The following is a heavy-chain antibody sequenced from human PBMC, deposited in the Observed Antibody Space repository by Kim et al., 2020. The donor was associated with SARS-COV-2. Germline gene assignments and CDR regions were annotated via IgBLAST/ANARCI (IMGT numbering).Heavy chain of an antibody. Sequence: SETLSLTCAVYGGSFSGYYWSWIRQPPGKGLEWIGEINHSGSTNYNPSLKSRVTISVDTSKNQFSLKLSSVTAADTAVYYCARPLDGDYYYYGMDVWGQGTTVTVSS. D-gene: IGHD4-17*01. CDR3: ARPLDGDYYYYGMDV. J-gene: IGHJ6*02. CDR1: GGSFSGYY. V-gene: IGHV4-34*01. CDR2: INHSGST.